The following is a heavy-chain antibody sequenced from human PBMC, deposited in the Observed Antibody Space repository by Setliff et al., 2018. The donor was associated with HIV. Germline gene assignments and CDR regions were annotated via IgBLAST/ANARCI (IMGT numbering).Heavy chain of an antibody. CDR2: IIPMLDSA. D-gene: IGHD3-3*01. V-gene: IGHV1-69*08. CDR1: GYTFTGFY. J-gene: IGHJ4*02. CDR3: VGRLTYYEFWSGFYNY. Sequence: ASVKVSCKASGYTFTGFYMHWVRQAPGPGLEWVGRIIPMLDSANYAREFEGRVSITADKSTNTVYMELNSLKLEDTAVYYCVGRLTYYEFWSGFYNYWGQGTLVTVSS.